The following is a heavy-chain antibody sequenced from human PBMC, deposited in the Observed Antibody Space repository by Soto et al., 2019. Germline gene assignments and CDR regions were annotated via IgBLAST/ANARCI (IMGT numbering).Heavy chain of an antibody. V-gene: IGHV1-8*01. Sequence: QVQLVQSGAEVKKPGASVKVSCKASGYTFTSYDINWVRQATGQGLVWMGWMNPNSGNTGYAQKVQGRVTMTRNTSISTVYMQLSSLRSEETAVYYSARGGGDLRRGRSSWYNYYLYGMDVWGQGTTVTVSS. CDR3: ARGGGDLRRGRSSWYNYYLYGMDV. CDR2: MNPNSGNT. D-gene: IGHD6-13*01. J-gene: IGHJ6*02. CDR1: GYTFTSYD.